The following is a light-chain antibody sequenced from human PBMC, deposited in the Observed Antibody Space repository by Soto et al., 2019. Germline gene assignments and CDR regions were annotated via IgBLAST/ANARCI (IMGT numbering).Light chain of an antibody. CDR1: QSVNNY. Sequence: EIGLTQSPATLSLSPGDRATLSCRANQSVNNYLAWYQQKLGQPPRLLIYDASNRATGTPARFSGSGSGTDFTLTIDSLEPEDFAVYYCQQRSDWPPFTFGPGTKVDIK. CDR2: DAS. CDR3: QQRSDWPPFT. J-gene: IGKJ3*01. V-gene: IGKV3-11*01.